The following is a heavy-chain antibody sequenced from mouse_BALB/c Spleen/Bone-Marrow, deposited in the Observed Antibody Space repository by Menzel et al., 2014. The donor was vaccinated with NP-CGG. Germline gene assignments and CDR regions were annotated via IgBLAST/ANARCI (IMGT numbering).Heavy chain of an antibody. CDR3: ARFAY. Sequence: EVKLMESGAELVKPGASVKLSCTASGFNIKDTYMHWVKQRPEQSLEWIGRIDPANGNTKYDRKFQGKATITADTSSNTAYLQLSSLTSEDTAVYYGARFAYWGQGTLVTVSA. CDR1: GFNIKDTY. V-gene: IGHV14-3*02. J-gene: IGHJ3*01. CDR2: IDPANGNT.